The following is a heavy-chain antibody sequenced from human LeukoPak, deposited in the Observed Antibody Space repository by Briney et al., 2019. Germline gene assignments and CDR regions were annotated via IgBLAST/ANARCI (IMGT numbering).Heavy chain of an antibody. Sequence: PGGSLRLSCAASGFTFDDYGMSWVRQAPGKGLEWVSGINWNGGSTGYADSVKGRFTISRDNAKNSLYLQMNSLRAEDTAVYYCARVSEGGITFGGVIDLYFDYWGQGTLVTVSS. V-gene: IGHV3-20*04. J-gene: IGHJ4*02. CDR2: INWNGGST. CDR3: ARVSEGGITFGGVIDLYFDY. D-gene: IGHD3-16*02. CDR1: GFTFDDYG.